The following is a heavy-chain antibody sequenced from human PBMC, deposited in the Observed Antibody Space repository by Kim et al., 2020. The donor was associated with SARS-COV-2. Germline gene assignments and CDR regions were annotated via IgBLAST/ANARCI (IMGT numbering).Heavy chain of an antibody. Sequence: SETLSLTCTVSGGSISSGGYYWSWICQHPGKGLEWIGYIYYSGSTYYNPSLKSRVTISVDTSKNQFSLKLSSVTAADTAVYYCARARRGIVVDAFDIWGQGTMVTVSS. CDR2: IYYSGST. CDR3: ARARRGIVVDAFDI. D-gene: IGHD6-19*01. CDR1: GGSISSGGYY. J-gene: IGHJ3*02. V-gene: IGHV4-31*03.